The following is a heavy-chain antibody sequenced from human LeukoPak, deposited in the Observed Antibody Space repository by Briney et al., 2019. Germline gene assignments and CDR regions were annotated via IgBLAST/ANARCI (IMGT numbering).Heavy chain of an antibody. Sequence: ASLKVSCKASGYTFTGYYMHWVRQAPGQGLEWMGWINPNSGGTNYAQKFQGRVTMTRDTSISTAYMELSRLRSDDTAVYYCARWPRYQLLGFDYWGQGTLVTVSS. J-gene: IGHJ4*02. CDR2: INPNSGGT. CDR3: ARWPRYQLLGFDY. CDR1: GYTFTGYY. D-gene: IGHD2-2*01. V-gene: IGHV1-2*02.